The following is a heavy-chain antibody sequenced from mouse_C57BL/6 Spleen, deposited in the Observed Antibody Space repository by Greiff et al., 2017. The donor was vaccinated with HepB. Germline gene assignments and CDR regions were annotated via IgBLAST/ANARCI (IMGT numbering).Heavy chain of an antibody. V-gene: IGHV5-17*01. CDR1: GFTFSDYG. CDR3: ARAGYDGSAMDY. J-gene: IGHJ4*01. CDR2: ISSGSSTI. D-gene: IGHD2-2*01. Sequence: EVKLMESGGGLVKPGGSLKLSCAASGFTFSDYGMHWVRQAPEKGLEWVVYISSGSSTIYYADTVKGRFTISRDNAKNTLFLQMTSLRSEDTAMYYCARAGYDGSAMDYWGQGTSVTVSS.